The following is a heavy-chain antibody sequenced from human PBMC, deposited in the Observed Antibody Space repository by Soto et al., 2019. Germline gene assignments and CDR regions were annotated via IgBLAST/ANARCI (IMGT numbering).Heavy chain of an antibody. D-gene: IGHD3-10*01. J-gene: IGHJ4*02. V-gene: IGHV3-48*03. CDR1: GFIVSDYE. CDR3: AREGEHTYGFFDS. CDR2: ISRDGDTK. Sequence: GGSLRLSCAASGFIVSDYEMNWVRQTPGKGLEWISYISRDGDTKYYADSVKGRFTISRDNAKNSLFLHLNRLRPEDTALYSCAREGEHTYGFFDSWGQGTLVTVSS.